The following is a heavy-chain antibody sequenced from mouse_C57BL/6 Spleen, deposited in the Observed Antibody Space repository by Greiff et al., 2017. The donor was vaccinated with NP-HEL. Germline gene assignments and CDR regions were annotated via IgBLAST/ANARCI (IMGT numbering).Heavy chain of an antibody. CDR1: GYTFTDYY. V-gene: IGHV1-26*01. Sequence: EVQLQQSGPELVKPGASVKISCKASGYTFTDYYMNWVKQSHGKSLEWIGDINPNNGGTSYNQKFKGKATLTVDKSSSTAYMELRSLTSEDSAVYYCASGGDYGNYHGYWGQGTTLTVSS. CDR3: ASGGDYGNYHGY. J-gene: IGHJ2*01. D-gene: IGHD2-1*01. CDR2: INPNNGGT.